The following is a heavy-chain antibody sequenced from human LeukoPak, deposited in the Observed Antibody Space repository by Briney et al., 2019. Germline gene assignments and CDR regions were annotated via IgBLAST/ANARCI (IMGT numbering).Heavy chain of an antibody. CDR3: TRLEMATTPANWFDP. Sequence: GGSLKLSCAASGFTFSGSAMHWVRQASGKGLEWVGRIRSKANSYATAYAASVKGRFTTSRDDSKNTAYLQMNSLKTEDTAVYYCTRLEMATTPANWFDPWGQGTLVTVSS. D-gene: IGHD5-24*01. CDR2: IRSKANSYAT. CDR1: GFTFSGSA. J-gene: IGHJ5*02. V-gene: IGHV3-73*01.